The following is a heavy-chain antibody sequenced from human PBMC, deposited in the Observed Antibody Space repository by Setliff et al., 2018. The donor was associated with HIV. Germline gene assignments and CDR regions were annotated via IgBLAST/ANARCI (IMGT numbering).Heavy chain of an antibody. Sequence: PSETLSLTCAVYSGSLSGYYWNWIRQPPGKGLEWIGDVHHTGTTYLNPSLKSRITISVDTSKNQFSLKLGFVTAADTAVYHCARGESSTWDLAEHFQHWGHGTLVTVSS. CDR2: VHHTGTT. CDR1: SGSLSGYY. CDR3: ARGESSTWDLAEHFQH. V-gene: IGHV4-34*01. D-gene: IGHD2-2*01. J-gene: IGHJ1*01.